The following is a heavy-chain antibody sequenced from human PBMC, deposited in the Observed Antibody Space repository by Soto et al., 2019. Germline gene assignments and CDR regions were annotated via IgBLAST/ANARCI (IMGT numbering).Heavy chain of an antibody. CDR2: IIPIFGTA. Sequence: SVKVSCKASGGTFSGYAISWVRQAPGQGLEWMGGIIPIFGTANYAQKFQGRVTITADESTSTAYMELSSLRSEDTAVYYCARAPFEYSSSDYYYYGMDVWGQGTTVTVSS. J-gene: IGHJ6*02. CDR1: GGTFSGYA. V-gene: IGHV1-69*13. D-gene: IGHD6-6*01. CDR3: ARAPFEYSSSDYYYYGMDV.